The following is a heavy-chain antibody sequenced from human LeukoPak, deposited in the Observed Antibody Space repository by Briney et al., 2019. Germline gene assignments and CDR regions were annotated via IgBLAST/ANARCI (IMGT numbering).Heavy chain of an antibody. CDR2: ISGSGDYT. Sequence: GGSLRLSCAASGFTFSNSAMSWVRQAPGKGLEWVSAISGSGDYTYYADSVKGRFTISRDNSRNTLYLQMNSLRAEDTAVYYCARGPPNWGYDYWGPGTLVTVSS. V-gene: IGHV3-23*01. CDR1: GFTFSNSA. D-gene: IGHD7-27*01. J-gene: IGHJ4*02. CDR3: ARGPPNWGYDY.